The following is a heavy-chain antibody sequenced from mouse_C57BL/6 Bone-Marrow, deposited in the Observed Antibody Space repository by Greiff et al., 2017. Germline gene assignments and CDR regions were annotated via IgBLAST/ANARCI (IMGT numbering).Heavy chain of an antibody. Sequence: VMLVESGAELARPGASVKLSCKASGYTFTSYGISWVKQRTGQGLEWIGEIYPRSGNTYYNEKFKGKATLTADKSSSTAYMELRSLTSEDSAVYFCARDAYNYFDYWGQGTTLTVSS. CDR2: IYPRSGNT. J-gene: IGHJ2*01. CDR1: GYTFTSYG. D-gene: IGHD6-5*01. CDR3: ARDAYNYFDY. V-gene: IGHV1-81*01.